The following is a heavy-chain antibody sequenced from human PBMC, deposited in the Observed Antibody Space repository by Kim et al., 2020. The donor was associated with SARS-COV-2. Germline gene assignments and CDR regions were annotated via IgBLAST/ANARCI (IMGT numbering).Heavy chain of an antibody. Sequence: ADTVKGRFTTSGDNSKKTLYLQMNSLRAEDTAVYYCAKGPILTGYYLGIDYWGQGTLVTVSS. V-gene: IGHV3-30*02. D-gene: IGHD3-9*01. CDR3: AKGPILTGYYLGIDY. J-gene: IGHJ4*02.